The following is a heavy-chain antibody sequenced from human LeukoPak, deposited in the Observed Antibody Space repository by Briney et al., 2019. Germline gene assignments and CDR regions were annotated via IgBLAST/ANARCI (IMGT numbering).Heavy chain of an antibody. J-gene: IGHJ4*02. D-gene: IGHD3-3*01. CDR2: IYYSGST. V-gene: IGHV4-59*11. CDR3: ARGAYDFWSGYYFDY. Sequence: SETLSLTCTVSGGSISSHYWSWIRQPPGKGLEWIGCIYYSGSTNYNPSLKSRVTISVDTSKNQFSLKLSSVTAADTAVYYCARGAYDFWSGYYFDYWGQGTLVTVSS. CDR1: GGSISSHY.